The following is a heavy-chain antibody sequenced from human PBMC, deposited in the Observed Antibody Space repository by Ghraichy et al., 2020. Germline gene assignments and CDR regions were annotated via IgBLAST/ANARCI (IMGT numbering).Heavy chain of an antibody. CDR2: LSASGGST. CDR3: AKTEGSSPTFADY. CDR1: GFTFSSYA. D-gene: IGHD6-6*01. V-gene: IGHV3-23*01. Sequence: GGSLRLSCAASGFTFSSYAMSWVRQAPGKRLEWVSALSASGGSTHYADSVKGRFTISRDNSKNTLYLQMNSLRAEDTAVYYCAKTEGSSPTFADYWGQGTLVTVSS. J-gene: IGHJ4*02.